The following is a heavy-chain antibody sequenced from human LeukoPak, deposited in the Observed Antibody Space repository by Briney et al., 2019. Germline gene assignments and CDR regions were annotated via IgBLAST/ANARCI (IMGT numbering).Heavy chain of an antibody. V-gene: IGHV3-21*01. CDR3: ARVEGYCSGGSCYGMDV. Sequence: GGSLRLSCAASGFTFSDYSMHWVRQAPGKGLVWVSSISSSSSDKYYADSVKGRLTISRDNAKNSLYLQLNSLRAEDTAMYYCARVEGYCSGGSCYGMDVWGQGTTVTVSS. CDR2: ISSSSSDK. D-gene: IGHD2-15*01. CDR1: GFTFSDYS. J-gene: IGHJ6*02.